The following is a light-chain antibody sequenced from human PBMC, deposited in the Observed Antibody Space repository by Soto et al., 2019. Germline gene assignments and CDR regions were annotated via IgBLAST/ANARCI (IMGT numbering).Light chain of an antibody. CDR3: AAWEDSLNGPV. Sequence: QSVLTQPPSASGTPGQRVTISCSGSSSNIGSNSVIWYQQLPGTAPKLLIYTDNQRPSGVPDRFSGSKSGTSASLAVSGLQFEDEAEYYCAAWEDSLNGPVFGGGTQLTVL. J-gene: IGLJ2*01. CDR2: TDN. V-gene: IGLV1-44*01. CDR1: SSNIGSNS.